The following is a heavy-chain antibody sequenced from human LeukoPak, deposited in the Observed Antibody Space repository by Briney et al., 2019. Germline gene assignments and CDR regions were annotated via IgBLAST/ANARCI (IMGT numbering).Heavy chain of an antibody. Sequence: GGSLRLSCAASGFTFSSYAMSWVRQAPGKGLEWVSAISGSGGSTYYADSVKGRFTISRDNSKNTLYLQMNSLRAEDTAVYYCAKGLTFGGVIVTGAFGIWGQGTMVTVSS. CDR3: AKGLTFGGVIVTGAFGI. D-gene: IGHD3-16*02. CDR1: GFTFSSYA. V-gene: IGHV3-23*01. CDR2: ISGSGGST. J-gene: IGHJ3*02.